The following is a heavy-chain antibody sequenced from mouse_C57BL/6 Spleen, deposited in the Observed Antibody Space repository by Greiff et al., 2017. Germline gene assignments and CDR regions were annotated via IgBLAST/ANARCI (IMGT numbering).Heavy chain of an antibody. CDR3: ARLGRVYAMDY. CDR1: GFTFSDYG. V-gene: IGHV5-17*01. CDR2: ISSGSSTI. J-gene: IGHJ4*01. Sequence: EVHLVESGGGLVKPGGSLKLSCAASGFTFSDYGMHWVRQAPEKGLEWVAYISSGSSTIYYADTVKGRFTISRDNAKNTLFLQMTSLRSEDTAMYYCARLGRVYAMDYWGQGTSVTVSS.